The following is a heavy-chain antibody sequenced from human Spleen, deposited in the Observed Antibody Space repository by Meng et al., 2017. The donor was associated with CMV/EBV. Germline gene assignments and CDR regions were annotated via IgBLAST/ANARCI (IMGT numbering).Heavy chain of an antibody. CDR2: ISAYNGNT. J-gene: IGHJ5*02. Sequence: SGYTFASYYISWVRQAPGQGLEWLGWISAYNGNTDYEQRLQGRVTMTTDTSTSTAYMELRSLRSDDTAVYYCARDWGILTGTNCFDPWGQGTLVTVSS. V-gene: IGHV1-18*01. CDR3: ARDWGILTGTNCFDP. D-gene: IGHD3-9*01. CDR1: GYTFASYY.